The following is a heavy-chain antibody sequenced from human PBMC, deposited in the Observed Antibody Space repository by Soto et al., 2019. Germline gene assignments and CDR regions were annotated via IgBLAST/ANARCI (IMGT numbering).Heavy chain of an antibody. CDR1: GGSISSGGSS. CDR3: AGGIAARPLGY. CDR2: IYHSGST. J-gene: IGHJ4*02. Sequence: QLQMQESGSGLVKPSQTLSLTCAVSGGSISSGGSSWSWIRQPPGKGLEWIGYIYHSGSTYYNQSLQSRVTISVDRFNDQFSRRLSSVTAAVTAVYYCAGGIAARPLGYWGQGTLFTFSS. D-gene: IGHD6-6*01. V-gene: IGHV4-30-2*01.